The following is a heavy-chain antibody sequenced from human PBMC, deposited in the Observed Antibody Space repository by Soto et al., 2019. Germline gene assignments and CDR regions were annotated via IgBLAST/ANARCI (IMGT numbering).Heavy chain of an antibody. CDR1: GFTFSSYG. J-gene: IGHJ1*01. D-gene: IGHD2-15*01. Sequence: QVQLVESGGGVVQPGRSLRLSCAASGFTFSSYGMHWVRQAPGKGLEWVAVISYDGSDKYYADSVKGRFTISRDNSNNTLYLQGDSLRAEDTAGYYWAKGVVVATTSFQHWGQGTLVTVSS. CDR3: AKGVVVATTSFQH. V-gene: IGHV3-30*18. CDR2: ISYDGSDK.